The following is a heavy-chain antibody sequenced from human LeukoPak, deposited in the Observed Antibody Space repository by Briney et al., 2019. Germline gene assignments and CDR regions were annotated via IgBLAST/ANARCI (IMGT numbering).Heavy chain of an antibody. CDR1: GGSISSYY. CDR2: IYYSGST. V-gene: IGHV4-59*08. Sequence: KPSETLSLTCTVSGGSISSYYWNWIRQPPGKGLEYIGYIYYSGSTNYNPSLKSRVTISVDTSKNQFSLRLSSVTAADTAVYYCARQYAIVFDYWGQGTLVTVSS. J-gene: IGHJ4*02. D-gene: IGHD3-22*01. CDR3: ARQYAIVFDY.